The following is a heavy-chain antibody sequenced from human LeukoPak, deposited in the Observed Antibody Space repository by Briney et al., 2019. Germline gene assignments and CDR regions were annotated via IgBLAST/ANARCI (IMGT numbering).Heavy chain of an antibody. D-gene: IGHD4-23*01. J-gene: IGHJ3*02. CDR3: ARITYGDNHFNI. CDR2: IYYSGST. V-gene: IGHV4-59*01. Sequence: SETLSLTCTVSGGSISYYYWSWIRQPPGKGLEWIGYIYYSGSTNYNPSLKSRVTISVDTSKNQFSLKLNSVTAADTAVYYCARITYGDNHFNIWGQGTMVTVSS. CDR1: GGSISYYY.